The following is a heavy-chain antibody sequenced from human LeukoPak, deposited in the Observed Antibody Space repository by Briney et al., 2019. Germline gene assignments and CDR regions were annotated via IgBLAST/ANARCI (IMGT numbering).Heavy chain of an antibody. CDR3: ARVGPHRYSSSWYSYYFDY. CDR2: IKQDGSEK. D-gene: IGHD6-13*01. J-gene: IGHJ4*02. V-gene: IGHV3-7*01. Sequence: GGSLGLSCAASGFSFSSYAMNWVRQAPGKGLEWVANIKQDGSEKYYVDSVKGRFTISRDNAKNSLYLQMNSLRAEDTAVYYCARVGPHRYSSSWYSYYFDYWGQGTLVTVSS. CDR1: GFSFSSYA.